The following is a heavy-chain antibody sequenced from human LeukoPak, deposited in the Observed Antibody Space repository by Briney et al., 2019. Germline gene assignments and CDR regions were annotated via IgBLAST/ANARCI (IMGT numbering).Heavy chain of an antibody. V-gene: IGHV4-59*08. CDR3: ARHIGGSGSHDAFDI. Sequence: SETLSLTCTVSSGSISTYYWSWIRQPPGKGLEWIGFIYYSGNTNYNPSLKSRVTVSVDTSKNQFSLKLSSVTAADTAVYRCARHIGGSGSHDAFDIWGQGTMVTVSS. CDR1: SGSISTYY. CDR2: IYYSGNT. D-gene: IGHD3-10*01. J-gene: IGHJ3*02.